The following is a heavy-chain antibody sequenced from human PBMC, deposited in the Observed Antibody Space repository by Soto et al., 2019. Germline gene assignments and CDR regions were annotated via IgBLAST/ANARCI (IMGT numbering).Heavy chain of an antibody. V-gene: IGHV4-59*01. Sequence: ETLPLPLTLAGGCISSYYWIWIRQPTGKGLEWIGYIYYSGSTNYNPSLKSRVTISVDTSKNQFSLKLSSVTAAYTAVYYCARGDGSGSYSYGVDVWGQGTTVTVSS. CDR2: IYYSGST. J-gene: IGHJ6*01. D-gene: IGHD3-10*01. CDR3: ARGDGSGSYSYGVDV. CDR1: GGCISSYY.